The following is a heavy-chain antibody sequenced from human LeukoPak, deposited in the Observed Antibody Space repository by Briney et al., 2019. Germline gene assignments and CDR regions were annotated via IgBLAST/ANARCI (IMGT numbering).Heavy chain of an antibody. D-gene: IGHD4-23*01. CDR3: ARDLHGGNSGLGY. V-gene: IGHV4-59*01. CDR1: GGSISSYY. J-gene: IGHJ1*01. CDR2: IHYSGFS. Sequence: SETLSLTCTVSGGSISSYYWSWIRQPPGKGLEWIGYIHYSGFSNYNPSLKSRVAISVDTSKNQFSLKLSFVTAADTAVYYCARDLHGGNSGLGYWGQGTLVTVSS.